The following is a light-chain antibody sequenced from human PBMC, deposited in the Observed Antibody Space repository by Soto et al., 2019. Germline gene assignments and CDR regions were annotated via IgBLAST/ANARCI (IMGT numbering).Light chain of an antibody. CDR1: RSDVGAYIY. V-gene: IGLV2-14*03. CDR3: SSYSASDTKV. CDR2: EVN. Sequence: QSVLTQPASVSGSPGQSITISCGGTRSDVGAYIYVSWYQQYPGKAPKLIIYEVNNRPSGVSGRFSGSKSDTTAYLTISGLQAEDEADYYCSSYSASDTKVFGTGTKVTV. J-gene: IGLJ1*01.